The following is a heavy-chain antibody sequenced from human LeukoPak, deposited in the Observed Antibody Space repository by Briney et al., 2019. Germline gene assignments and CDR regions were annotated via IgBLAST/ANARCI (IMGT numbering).Heavy chain of an antibody. J-gene: IGHJ5*02. CDR2: ISGSGGST. Sequence: PGGSLRLSCAASGFTFSSYAMSWVRQAPGKGLEWVSAISGSGGSTYYADSVKGRFTISRENAKNSLYLQMNSLRAGDTAVYYCVRGPGVRGVNGFDPWGQGTLVTVSS. V-gene: IGHV3-23*01. CDR1: GFTFSSYA. CDR3: VRGPGVRGVNGFDP. D-gene: IGHD3-10*01.